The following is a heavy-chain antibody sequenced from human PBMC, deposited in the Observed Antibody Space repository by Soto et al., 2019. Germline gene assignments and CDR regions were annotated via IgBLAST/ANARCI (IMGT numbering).Heavy chain of an antibody. D-gene: IGHD5-18*01. CDR3: AKDRYSYGYGGFDY. CDR2: ISGSGGST. J-gene: IGHJ4*02. Sequence: EVQLLESGGGVVQPGGSLRLSCAASGFTFNIYAMSWVRQAPGKGLEWVSGISGSGGSTYYADYVKGRFTISRDNSKNTLYLQMNSLRAEDTAVYYCAKDRYSYGYGGFDYWGQGTLVTVSS. CDR1: GFTFNIYA. V-gene: IGHV3-23*01.